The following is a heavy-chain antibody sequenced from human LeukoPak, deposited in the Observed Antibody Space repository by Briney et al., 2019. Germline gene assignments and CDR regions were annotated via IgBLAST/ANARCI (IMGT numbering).Heavy chain of an antibody. V-gene: IGHV3-13*01. J-gene: IGHJ4*02. CDR3: ARQKILHGNFDY. CDR2: IGTAGDT. Sequence: GGPLSLSCEASGFTSRDNAINWFRQPPGKVLEWVSAIGTAGDTFYPGSVKGRFTISRENAKNSLYLQMNSLRADDTAVYYCARQKILHGNFDYWGQGTLVTVSS. CDR1: GFTSRDNA. D-gene: IGHD2-15*01.